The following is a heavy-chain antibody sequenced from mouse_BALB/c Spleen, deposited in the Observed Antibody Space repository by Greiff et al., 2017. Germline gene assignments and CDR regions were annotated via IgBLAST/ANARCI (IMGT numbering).Heavy chain of an antibody. CDR3: ARGPITTVVGDWYFDV. D-gene: IGHD1-1*01. J-gene: IGHJ1*01. V-gene: IGHV5-4*02. Sequence: VESGGGLVKPGGSLKLSCAASGFTFSDYYMYWVRQTPEKRLEWVATISDGGSYTYYPDSVKGRFTISRDNAKNNLYLQMSSLKSEDTAMYYCARGPITTVVGDWYFDVWGAGTTVTVSS. CDR1: GFTFSDYY. CDR2: ISDGGSYT.